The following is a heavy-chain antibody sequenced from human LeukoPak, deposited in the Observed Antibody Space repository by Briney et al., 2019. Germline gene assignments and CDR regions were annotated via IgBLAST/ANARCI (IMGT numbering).Heavy chain of an antibody. J-gene: IGHJ4*02. D-gene: IGHD3-10*01. CDR1: VHTFTGYY. CDR3: ARGSITMVRGFVDY. V-gene: IGHV1-2*02. Sequence: GASVKVSCKASVHTFTGYYMHWVRQAPGQGLEWMGWINPNSGGTNYAQKFQGRVTMTRDTSISTAYMELSRLRSDDTAVYYCARGSITMVRGFVDYWGQGTLVTVSS. CDR2: INPNSGGT.